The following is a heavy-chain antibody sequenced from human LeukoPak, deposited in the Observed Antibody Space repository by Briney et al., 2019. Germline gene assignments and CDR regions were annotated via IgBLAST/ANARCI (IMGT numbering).Heavy chain of an antibody. CDR2: ISSTSSYK. J-gene: IGHJ4*02. Sequence: PGGSLRLSCAASGFTFSDYSMHWVRQAPGKGLEWLSCISSTSSYKYYADSVRGRFTISRDNAKNSLFLQMNSLRAEDTAVYYCARIGAGSSRDYWGQGTLVTVSS. CDR3: ARIGAGSSRDY. CDR1: GFTFSDYS. D-gene: IGHD6-13*01. V-gene: IGHV3-21*01.